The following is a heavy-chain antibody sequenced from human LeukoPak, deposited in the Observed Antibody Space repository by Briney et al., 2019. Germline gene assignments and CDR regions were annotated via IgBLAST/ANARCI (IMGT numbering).Heavy chain of an antibody. CDR3: ARGGAYYYDSSGNKFDY. Sequence: ASVKVSCKASGGTFTSYDINWVRQATGQGLEWMGWMNPNSGNTGYAQKFQGRVTMTRNTSISTAYMELSSLRSEDTAVYYCARGGAYYYDSSGNKFDYWGQGTLVTVSS. V-gene: IGHV1-8*01. CDR2: MNPNSGNT. D-gene: IGHD3-22*01. CDR1: GGTFTSYD. J-gene: IGHJ4*02.